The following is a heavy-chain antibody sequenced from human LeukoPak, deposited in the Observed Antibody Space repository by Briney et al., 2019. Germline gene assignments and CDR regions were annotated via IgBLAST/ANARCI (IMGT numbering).Heavy chain of an antibody. D-gene: IGHD2-15*01. CDR3: ARDAGICSGGSCYAKAYRH. CDR2: ISSSSYI. J-gene: IGHJ4*02. CDR1: GFTFSSYS. V-gene: IGHV3-21*01. Sequence: GGSLRLSCAASGFTFSSYSMNWVRQAPGKGLEWVSSISSSSYIYYADSVKGRFTISRDNAKNSLYLQMNSLRAEDTAVYYCARDAGICSGGSCYAKAYRHWGQGTLVTVSS.